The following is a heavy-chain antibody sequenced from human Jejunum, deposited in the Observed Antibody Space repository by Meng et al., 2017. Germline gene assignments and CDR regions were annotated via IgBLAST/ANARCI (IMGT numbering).Heavy chain of an antibody. Sequence: QGPPQQAGPGRGNPSGTLPLTCTVSGRSISSWWSGVRQPPGKGLEWIGDIYHSGTTNYNPSLQSRVTISVDKSENQFSLKLRSVTAADTAVYYCARVQGDFYDNDAYYSYFAYWGPGALVTVSS. J-gene: IGHJ4*02. V-gene: IGHV4-4*02. CDR2: IYHSGTT. CDR1: GRSISSW. CDR3: ARVQGDFYDNDAYYSYFAY. D-gene: IGHD3-22*01.